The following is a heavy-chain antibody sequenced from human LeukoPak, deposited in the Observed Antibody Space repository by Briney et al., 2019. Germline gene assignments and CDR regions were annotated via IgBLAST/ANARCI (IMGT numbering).Heavy chain of an antibody. V-gene: IGHV3-53*01. CDR1: GFTFSSYA. CDR3: ACVTMVRGPHFDY. CDR2: MYSGGST. D-gene: IGHD3-10*01. J-gene: IGHJ4*02. Sequence: GGSLRLSCAASGFTFSSYAMSWVRQAPGKGLEWVSVMYSGGSTYYADSVEGRFTISRDNSKNTVYLQMNSMRAEDTAVYYCACVTMVRGPHFDYWGQGTLVTVSS.